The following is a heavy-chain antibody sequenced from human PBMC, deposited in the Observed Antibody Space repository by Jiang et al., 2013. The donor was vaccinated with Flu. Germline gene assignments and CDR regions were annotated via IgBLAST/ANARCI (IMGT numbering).Heavy chain of an antibody. CDR2: TYYKSKWYN. CDR3: ARAPPVTGANWFDP. J-gene: IGHJ5*02. D-gene: IGHD1-20*01. CDR1: AA. V-gene: IGHV6-1*01. Sequence: AAWNWIRQSPSRGLEWLGRTYYKSKWYNDYAVSVKGRITINPDTSKNQFSLQLNSVTPEDTAAYYCARAPPVTGANWFDPWGQGTLVTVSS.